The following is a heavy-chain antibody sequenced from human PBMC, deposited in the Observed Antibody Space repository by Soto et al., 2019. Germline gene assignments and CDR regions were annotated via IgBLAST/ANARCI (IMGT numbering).Heavy chain of an antibody. V-gene: IGHV4-34*01. Sequence: ASETLSLTCAVYGGSFSGYYWSWIRQPPGKGLEWIGEINHSGSTNYNPSLKSRVTISVDTSKNQFSLKLSSVTAADTAVYYCARGFTIFGVVISLYYYGMDVWGQGTTVTVSS. J-gene: IGHJ6*02. CDR2: INHSGST. CDR3: ARGFTIFGVVISLYYYGMDV. D-gene: IGHD3-3*01. CDR1: GGSFSGYY.